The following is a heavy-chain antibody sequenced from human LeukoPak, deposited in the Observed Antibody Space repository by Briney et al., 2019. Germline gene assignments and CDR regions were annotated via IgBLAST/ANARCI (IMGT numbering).Heavy chain of an antibody. Sequence: PGGSLRLSCAASGFTVSSNYMTWVRQAPGKGLEWVSVIYSGGSTDYADSVKGRFTIARDISRNTVHLQMNSLRVEDTAMYYCARVPYGGNSIDCWGQGTLVTVSS. J-gene: IGHJ4*02. CDR1: GFTVSSNY. D-gene: IGHD4-17*01. CDR2: IYSGGST. V-gene: IGHV3-66*01. CDR3: ARVPYGGNSIDC.